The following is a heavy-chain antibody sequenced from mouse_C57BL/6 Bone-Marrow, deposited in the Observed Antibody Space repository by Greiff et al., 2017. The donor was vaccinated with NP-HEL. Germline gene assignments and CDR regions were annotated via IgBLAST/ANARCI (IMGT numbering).Heavy chain of an antibody. Sequence: QVQLQQSGAELVKPGASVKMSCKASGYTFTSYWITWVKQRPGQGLEWIGDIYPGSGSTNYNEKVKSKATLTVDTSSSTAYMQLSSLTSEDSAVYYCARKRGFYAAWFAYWGQGTLVTVSA. CDR3: ARKRGFYAAWFAY. V-gene: IGHV1-55*01. D-gene: IGHD1-1*01. J-gene: IGHJ3*01. CDR1: GYTFTSYW. CDR2: IYPGSGST.